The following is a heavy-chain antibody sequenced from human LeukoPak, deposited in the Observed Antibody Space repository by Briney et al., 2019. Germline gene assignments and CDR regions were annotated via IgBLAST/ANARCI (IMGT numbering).Heavy chain of an antibody. CDR3: AREEDSSTIRSSHGMDV. Sequence: GGSLRLSCATSGFTFSIYTMNWVRQAPGKGLEWVSCISSGGTYIYNADSVKGRFTITRDNAKNSLYLQMNNLRAEDTAVYYCAREEDSSTIRSSHGMDVWGQGTTVTVSS. CDR1: GFTFSIYT. D-gene: IGHD6-6*01. CDR2: ISSGGTYI. J-gene: IGHJ6*02. V-gene: IGHV3-21*01.